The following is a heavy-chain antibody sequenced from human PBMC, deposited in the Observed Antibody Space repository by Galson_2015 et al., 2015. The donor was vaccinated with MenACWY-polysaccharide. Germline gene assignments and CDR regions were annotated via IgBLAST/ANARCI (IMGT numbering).Heavy chain of an antibody. J-gene: IGHJ3*02. CDR3: ARDSDDNRPPDCYDI. CDR1: GFTFSSYA. D-gene: IGHD3-22*01. CDR2: IGSTYDT. Sequence: SLRLSCAPSGFTFSSYAMAWVRQAPGKGLEWVSFIGSTYDTYYAESVKGRFTISRDNSENTLYLQMNSLRAEDTAVYYCARDSDDNRPPDCYDIWGQGTMVTVSS. V-gene: IGHV3-23*01.